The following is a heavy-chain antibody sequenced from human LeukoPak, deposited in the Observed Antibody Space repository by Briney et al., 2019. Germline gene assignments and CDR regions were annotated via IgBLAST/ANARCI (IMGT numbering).Heavy chain of an antibody. D-gene: IGHD6-19*01. CDR2: IYYTGKN. Sequence: SETLSLTCAVSGGSINSHYWGWIRQPPGKGLQWIVDIYYTGKNNYNPSLKSRVTISLDTSKDHVSLNLTSVVAADTAIYYCVGRDTGWNYFYYWGQGILVTVSS. V-gene: IGHV4-59*08. J-gene: IGHJ4*02. CDR1: GGSINSHY. CDR3: VGRDTGWNYFYY.